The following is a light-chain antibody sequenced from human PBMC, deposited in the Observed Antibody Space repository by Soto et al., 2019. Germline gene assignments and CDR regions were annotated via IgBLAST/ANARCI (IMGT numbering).Light chain of an antibody. V-gene: IGLV2-23*01. CDR1: SSDIGSYNL. CDR3: FSYAGSRTYVV. CDR2: EAY. Sequence: QSVLTQPASVSGSPGQSITISCTGSSSDIGSYNLVSWYQKEPGKAPKLVIYEAYKRPSGVSARFSGSKSGNTASLTISGLQAEDEADYYCFSYAGSRTYVVFGGGTQLTVL. J-gene: IGLJ2*01.